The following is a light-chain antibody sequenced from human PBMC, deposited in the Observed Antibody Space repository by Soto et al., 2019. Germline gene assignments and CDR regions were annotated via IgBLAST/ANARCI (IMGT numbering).Light chain of an antibody. Sequence: QSVLTQPPSASGTPGQRVTISCTGRSSNIGSNYVYWYQQLPGTAPKLLIYRNNQRPSGVPDRFSGSKSGTSASLAISGLRSKDEADYYCAAWDDRLSGNVVFGGGTKVTVL. CDR3: AAWDDRLSGNVV. V-gene: IGLV1-47*01. CDR2: RNN. CDR1: SSNIGSNY. J-gene: IGLJ2*01.